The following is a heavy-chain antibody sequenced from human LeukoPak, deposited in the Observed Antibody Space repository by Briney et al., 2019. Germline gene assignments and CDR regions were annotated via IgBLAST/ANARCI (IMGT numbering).Heavy chain of an antibody. J-gene: IGHJ6*03. CDR3: ARARWELANMDV. CDR2: IWYDGSNK. D-gene: IGHD1-26*01. V-gene: IGHV3-30*02. Sequence: PGGSLRLSCAASGFTFSSYGMHWVRQAPGKGLEWVAVIWYDGSNKYYADSVKGRFTISRDNSKNTLYLQMNSLRAEDTAVYYCARARWELANMDVWGKGTTVTVSS. CDR1: GFTFSSYG.